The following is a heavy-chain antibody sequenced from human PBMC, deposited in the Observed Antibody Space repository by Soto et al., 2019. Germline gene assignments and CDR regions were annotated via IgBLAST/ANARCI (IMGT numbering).Heavy chain of an antibody. J-gene: IGHJ4*02. CDR1: GGSISSGDYY. CDR3: ARWTTAVTTFDY. D-gene: IGHD4-17*01. Sequence: QVQLQESGPGLVKPSQTLSLTCTVSGGSISSGDYYWSWIRQPPGKGLEWIGYIYYSGSTYYNPSLKSRVTISVDTSKNQFSLKLNSVTTADTAVYYCARWTTAVTTFDYWGQGTLVTVSS. V-gene: IGHV4-30-4*01. CDR2: IYYSGST.